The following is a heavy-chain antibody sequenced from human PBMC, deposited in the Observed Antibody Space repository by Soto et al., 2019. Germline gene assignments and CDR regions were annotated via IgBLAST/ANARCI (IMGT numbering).Heavy chain of an antibody. D-gene: IGHD3-10*01. V-gene: IGHV1-18*01. CDR3: ARVWYYGSGSYQYYYYMDV. CDR2: ISAYNGNT. J-gene: IGHJ6*03. Sequence: ASVKVSCKASGYTFTSYGISWVRQAPGQGLEWMGWISAYNGNTNYAQKLQGRVTMTTDTSTSTAYMELRSLRSDDTAVYYCARVWYYGSGSYQYYYYMDVWGKGTTVTVSS. CDR1: GYTFTSYG.